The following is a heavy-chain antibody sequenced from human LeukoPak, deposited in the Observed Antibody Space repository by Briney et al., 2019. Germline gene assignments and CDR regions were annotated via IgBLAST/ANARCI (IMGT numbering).Heavy chain of an antibody. V-gene: IGHV3-15*01. J-gene: IGHJ3*02. CDR3: TTDRWELLSAFDI. CDR1: GFTFSNAW. D-gene: IGHD1-26*01. Sequence: PGGSLRLSCAASGFTFSNAWMSWVRQAPGKGLEWVGRIKSKTDGGTTDYAAPVKGRFTISRDDSKNTLYLQMNSLKTEGTAVYYCTTDRWELLSAFDIWGQGTMVTVSS. CDR2: IKSKTDGGTT.